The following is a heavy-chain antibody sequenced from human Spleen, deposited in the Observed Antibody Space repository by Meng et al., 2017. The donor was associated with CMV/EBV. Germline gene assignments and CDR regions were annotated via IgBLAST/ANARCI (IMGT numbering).Heavy chain of an antibody. CDR2: ISYDGSNK. D-gene: IGHD6-19*01. CDR3: AKGADYGDY. V-gene: IGHV3-30-3*01. J-gene: IGHJ4*02. CDR1: GFTFSSYA. Sequence: GESLKISCAASGFTFSSYAMHWVRQAPGKGLEWVAVISYDGSNKYYADSVKGRFTISRDNSKNTLYLQMNSLRAEDTAVYYCAKGADYGDYWGQGTLVTVSS.